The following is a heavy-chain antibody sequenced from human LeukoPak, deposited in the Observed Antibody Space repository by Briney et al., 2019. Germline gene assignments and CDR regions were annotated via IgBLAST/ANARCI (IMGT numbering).Heavy chain of an antibody. CDR1: GFTFSTYS. J-gene: IGHJ6*03. Sequence: GGSLRLSCAASGFTFSTYSMNWVRQAPGKGLEGVSYISSSRPTIYYADSVKGRFTISRDNAKNSLYLQMSSLRAEDTAVYYCARAEVGSTLNYYYYYMDVWGKGTTVTVSS. CDR3: ARAEVGSTLNYYYYYMDV. V-gene: IGHV3-48*01. CDR2: ISSSRPTI. D-gene: IGHD1-26*01.